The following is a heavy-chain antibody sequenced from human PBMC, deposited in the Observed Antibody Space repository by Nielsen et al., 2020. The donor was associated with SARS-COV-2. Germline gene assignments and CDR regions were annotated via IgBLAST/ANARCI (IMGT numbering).Heavy chain of an antibody. D-gene: IGHD3-22*01. CDR2: ISWNSGSI. J-gene: IGHJ4*02. Sequence: SLKISCAASGFTFDDYAMHWVRQAPGKGLEWVSGISWNSGSIGYADSVKGRFTISRDNAKNSLYLQMNSLRAEDTALYYCAKDISWGYYDSTTGGPYFDYWGQGTLVTVSS. CDR1: GFTFDDYA. CDR3: AKDISWGYYDSTTGGPYFDY. V-gene: IGHV3-9*01.